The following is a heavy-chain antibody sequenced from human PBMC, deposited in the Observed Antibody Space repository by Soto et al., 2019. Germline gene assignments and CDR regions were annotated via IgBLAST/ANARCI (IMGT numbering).Heavy chain of an antibody. J-gene: IGHJ1*01. CDR2: IWFDGSNR. D-gene: IGHD2-2*01. V-gene: IGHV3-33*01. CDR3: ARDWIRDCSSSTCHGNFQH. Sequence: QVQLVESGGGVVQPGRSLRLSCAASGLTFSSYGMHWVRQAPGKGLEWVAVIWFDGSNRFYAESVKGRFTISRDNSKNTLYLQMNSLRVEDTAVYYCARDWIRDCSSSTCHGNFQHWGQGTLVTVSS. CDR1: GLTFSSYG.